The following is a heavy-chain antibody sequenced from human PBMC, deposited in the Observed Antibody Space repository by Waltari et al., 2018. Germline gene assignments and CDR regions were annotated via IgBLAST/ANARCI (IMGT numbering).Heavy chain of an antibody. CDR3: AKAAGYCSGGSCYFYYYYMDV. J-gene: IGHJ6*03. CDR1: GFTFSSYG. Sequence: QVQLVESGGGVVQPGRSLRLSCAASGFTFSSYGMHWVRQAPGKGLAWVAVIWYDGSNEYDADSVKGRFNSSRDNSKNTLYLQMNSLRAEDTAMYYCAKAAGYCSGGSCYFYYYYMDVWGKGTTVTVSS. CDR2: IWYDGSNE. V-gene: IGHV3-30*18. D-gene: IGHD2-15*01.